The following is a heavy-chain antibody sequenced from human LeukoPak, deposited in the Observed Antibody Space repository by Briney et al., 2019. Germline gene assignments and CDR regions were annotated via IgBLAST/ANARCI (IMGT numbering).Heavy chain of an antibody. Sequence: SETLSLTCAVYGGSFSGYYWSWIRQPPGKGLEWIGEINHSGSTNYNPSLKSRVTISVDTSKNQFSLKLSSVTAADTAVYYCARAGGSGGYFDYWGQGTLVTVSS. CDR1: GGSFSGYY. CDR3: ARAGGSGGYFDY. CDR2: INHSGST. J-gene: IGHJ4*02. V-gene: IGHV4-34*01. D-gene: IGHD1-26*01.